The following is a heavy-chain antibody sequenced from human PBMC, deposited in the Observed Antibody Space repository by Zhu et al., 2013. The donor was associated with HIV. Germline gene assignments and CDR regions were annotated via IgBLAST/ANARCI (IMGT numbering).Heavy chain of an antibody. CDR1: GYTFTSYG. Sequence: QVQLVQSGAEVKKPGASVKVSCKASGYTFTSYGISWVRQAPGQGLEWMGWISAYNGNTNYAQKLQGRVTMTTDTSTSTAYMELRSLRSDDTAVYYCARDRASPRYSSRLNWFDPWGQGTLVTVSS. J-gene: IGHJ5*02. CDR3: ARDRASPRYSSRLNWFDP. CDR2: ISAYNGNT. D-gene: IGHD6-19*01. V-gene: IGHV1-18*01.